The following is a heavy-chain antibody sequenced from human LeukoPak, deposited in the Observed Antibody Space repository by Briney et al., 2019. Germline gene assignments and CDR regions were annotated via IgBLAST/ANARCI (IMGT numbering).Heavy chain of an antibody. CDR3: ATQLPGYSSSWYPYFDY. Sequence: ASVKVSCKASGYTFTSYYMHWVRQAPGQGLEWMGIINPSGGSTSYAQKFQGRVTMTRDMSTSTVYMELSSLRSEDTAVYYCATQLPGYSSSWYPYFDYWGQGTLVTVSS. J-gene: IGHJ4*02. CDR1: GYTFTSYY. CDR2: INPSGGST. D-gene: IGHD6-13*01. V-gene: IGHV1-46*01.